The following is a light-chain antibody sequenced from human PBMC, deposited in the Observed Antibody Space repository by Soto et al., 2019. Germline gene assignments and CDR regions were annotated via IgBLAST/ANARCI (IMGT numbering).Light chain of an antibody. CDR1: QSVSSN. CDR2: GAS. CDR3: QQYNNWPLFT. Sequence: EIVITQSPAILSVSPGEGATLSCRASQSVSSNLAWYQQKPGQAPRLLIHGASTRATGIPARFSGSGSGTEFTLTISSLQSEDFAVYYCQQYNNWPLFTFGPGTKVDIK. J-gene: IGKJ3*01. V-gene: IGKV3-15*01.